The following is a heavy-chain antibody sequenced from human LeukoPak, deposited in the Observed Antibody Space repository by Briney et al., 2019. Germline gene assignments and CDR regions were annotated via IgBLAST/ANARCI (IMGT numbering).Heavy chain of an antibody. CDR1: GYTFTSYG. CDR2: ISAYNGNT. CDR3: ARDSYYLRESYSYTGIIPNYPTPHNDY. V-gene: IGHV1-18*01. Sequence: ASVKVSCKASGYTFTSYGISWVRQAPGQGREWMGWISAYNGNTNYAQKLQGRVTMTTDTSTSTAYMELRSLRSDDTAVYYCARDSYYLRESYSYTGIIPNYPTPHNDYWRQGTLVTASS. D-gene: IGHD3-16*02. J-gene: IGHJ4*02.